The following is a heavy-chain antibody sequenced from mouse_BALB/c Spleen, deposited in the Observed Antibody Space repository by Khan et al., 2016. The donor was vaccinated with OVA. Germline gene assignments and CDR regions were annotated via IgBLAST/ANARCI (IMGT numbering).Heavy chain of an antibody. V-gene: IGHV5-12*02. J-gene: IGHJ3*01. CDR3: AREGDDGGLAY. CDR1: GFTFSDYY. Sequence: EVELVESGGGLVQPGGSLKLSCATSGFTFSDYYMYWVRQTPEKRLEWVAYISNRGATTYYPDTLRGRFTISRDNAKNPLYLQMSRLKSEDTAIYYWAREGDDGGLAYWGQGTLVTVSA. CDR2: ISNRGATT. D-gene: IGHD2-3*01.